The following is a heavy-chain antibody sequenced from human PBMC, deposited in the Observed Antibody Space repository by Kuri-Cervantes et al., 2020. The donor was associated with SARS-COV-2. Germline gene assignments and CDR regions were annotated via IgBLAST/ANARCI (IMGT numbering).Heavy chain of an antibody. CDR2: IYSCGST. J-gene: IGHJ6*03. CDR3: AKSGEDRYYYYYYMDV. CDR1: GFTVSSNY. D-gene: IGHD1-26*01. V-gene: IGHV3-53*01. Sequence: GGSLRLSCAASGFTVSSNYMSWVRQAPGKGLEWVSVIYSCGSTYYADSVKGRFTISRDNSKNTLYLQMNSLRAEDTAVYYCAKSGEDRYYYYYYMDVWGKGTTVTVSS.